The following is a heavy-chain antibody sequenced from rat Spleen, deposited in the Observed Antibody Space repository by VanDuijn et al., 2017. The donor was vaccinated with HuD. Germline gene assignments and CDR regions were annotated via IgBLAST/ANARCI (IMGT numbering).Heavy chain of an antibody. Sequence: EVRLVESGGGLVRPGGSLKVSCAASGFTFSDYNMAWVRQAPKKGLEWVATISYDGSSTSSRDSVKGRFTISRDNAKSTLYLQMDSLRSEDTATYYCARGAAIDWYFDFWGPGTMVTVSS. D-gene: IGHD1-2*01. CDR3: ARGAAIDWYFDF. CDR1: GFTFSDYN. V-gene: IGHV5-7*01. J-gene: IGHJ1*01. CDR2: ISYDGSST.